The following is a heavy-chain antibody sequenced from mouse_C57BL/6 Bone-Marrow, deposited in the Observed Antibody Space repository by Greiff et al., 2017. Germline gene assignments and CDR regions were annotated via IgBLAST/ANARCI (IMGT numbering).Heavy chain of an antibody. CDR2: INPSNGGT. CDR1: GYTFTSYW. V-gene: IGHV1-53*01. D-gene: IGHD1-1*01. CDR3: AIPPFTTVVARDAMDY. Sequence: QVQLQQPGTELVKPGASVKLSCKASGYTFTSYWMHWVKQRPGQGLEWIGNINPSNGGTNYNEKFKSKATMTVDKSSSTADMQLSSLTSEDSAVYYWAIPPFTTVVARDAMDYWGQGTSVTVSS. J-gene: IGHJ4*01.